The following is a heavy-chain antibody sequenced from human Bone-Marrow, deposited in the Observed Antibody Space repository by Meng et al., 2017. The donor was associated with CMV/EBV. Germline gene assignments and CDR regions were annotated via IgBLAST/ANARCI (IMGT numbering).Heavy chain of an antibody. CDR3: ARDSRHIVVVIAITPGGTFDY. CDR1: GFTFSSYW. Sequence: GESLKISCAASGFTFSSYWMHWVRQAPGKGLEWVSSISSSSSYIYYADSVKGRFTISRDNAKNSLYLQMNSLRAEDTAVYYCARDSRHIVVVIAITPGGTFDYWGQGTLVTVSS. D-gene: IGHD2-21*01. CDR2: ISSSSSYI. J-gene: IGHJ4*02. V-gene: IGHV3-21*01.